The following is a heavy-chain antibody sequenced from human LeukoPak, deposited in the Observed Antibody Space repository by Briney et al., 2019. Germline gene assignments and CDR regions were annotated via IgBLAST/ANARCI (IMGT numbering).Heavy chain of an antibody. Sequence: GASVKVSCKASGYTFTGYYMHWVRQAPGQGLEWMGWINHNSGGTNYAQKFQGRVTMTRDTSISTAYMELSRLRSDDTAVYYCARDPRPGNSGYDLAGFDYWGQGTLVTVSS. V-gene: IGHV1-2*02. J-gene: IGHJ4*02. CDR2: INHNSGGT. CDR1: GYTFTGYY. D-gene: IGHD5-12*01. CDR3: ARDPRPGNSGYDLAGFDY.